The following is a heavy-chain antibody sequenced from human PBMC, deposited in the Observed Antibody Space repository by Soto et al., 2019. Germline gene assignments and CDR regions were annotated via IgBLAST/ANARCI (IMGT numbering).Heavy chain of an antibody. V-gene: IGHV3-33*01. J-gene: IGHJ4*02. CDR3: ARDQGEC. CDR1: GFTFSSYG. D-gene: IGHD2-21*01. CDR2: IWYDGSDT. Sequence: QVQLVESGGGVVQPGRSLRLSCAASGFTFSSYGMHWVRQAPGKGLEWVAVIWYDGSDTYYADSVKGRFTISRDNSKHPLYLHMNSQEAEDTAVYYCARDQGECWCQGPLVTVFS.